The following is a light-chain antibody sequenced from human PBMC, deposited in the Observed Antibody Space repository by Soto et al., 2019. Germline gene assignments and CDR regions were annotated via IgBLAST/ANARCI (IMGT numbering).Light chain of an antibody. CDR2: EVS. Sequence: QSALTQPASVSGSPGQSITISCTGTSSDVGVYNLVSWYQQYPGKAPKVMIYEVSERPSGLSNRFSGSKSGNTASLTISGLQAEDEADYYCCSYAGSSTVVFGGGTQLTVL. J-gene: IGLJ2*01. V-gene: IGLV2-23*02. CDR3: CSYAGSSTVV. CDR1: SSDVGVYNL.